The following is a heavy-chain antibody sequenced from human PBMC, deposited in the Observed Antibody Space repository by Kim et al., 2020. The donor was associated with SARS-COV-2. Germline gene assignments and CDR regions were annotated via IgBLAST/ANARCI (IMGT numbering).Heavy chain of an antibody. V-gene: IGHV3-30*18. CDR1: GFTFSSYG. Sequence: GGSLRLSCAASGFTFSSYGMHWVRPAPGKGLEWVAVISYDGSNKYYADSVKGRFTISRDNSKNTMYLQMNSLGAEETAVYYCAKPQDRGGWTVAFDIWGQVTTVTVSS. J-gene: IGHJ3*02. D-gene: IGHD6-19*01. CDR3: AKPQDRGGWTVAFDI. CDR2: ISYDGSNK.